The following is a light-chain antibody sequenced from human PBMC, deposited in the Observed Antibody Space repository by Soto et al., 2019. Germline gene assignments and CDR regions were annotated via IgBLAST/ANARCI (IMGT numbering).Light chain of an antibody. CDR3: QQSYSTIT. J-gene: IGKJ4*01. V-gene: IGKV1-39*01. Sequence: DIQMTQSPSSLSASVGDRVTITCRASQSISSYLNWYQQKPGKAPKLLIYAASSLQSGVPSRFSSSGSGTDFTLTISSLQPEDFATYYCQQSYSTITFGGGTKVEIK. CDR1: QSISSY. CDR2: AAS.